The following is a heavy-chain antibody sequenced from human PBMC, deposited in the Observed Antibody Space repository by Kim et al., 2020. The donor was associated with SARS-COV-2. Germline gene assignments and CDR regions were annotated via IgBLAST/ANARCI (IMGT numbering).Heavy chain of an antibody. D-gene: IGHD6-13*01. Sequence: ASVKVSCKASGYTFTSYDINWVRQATGQGLEWMGWMNPNSGNTGYAQKFQGIVTMTRNTSISTAYMELSSLRSEDTAVYYCARGSRSSSSWYREGYYYYGMDVWGQGTTVTVSS. V-gene: IGHV1-8*01. CDR3: ARGSRSSSSWYREGYYYYGMDV. CDR1: GYTFTSYD. CDR2: MNPNSGNT. J-gene: IGHJ6*02.